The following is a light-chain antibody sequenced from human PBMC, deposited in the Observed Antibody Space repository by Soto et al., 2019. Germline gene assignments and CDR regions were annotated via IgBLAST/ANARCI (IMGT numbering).Light chain of an antibody. J-gene: IGLJ1*01. CDR3: SSYTSSSTYV. CDR1: SSDVGSYNS. Sequence: QSALTQPASVSGSPGQSIAISCTGTSSDVGSYNSVSWYQQHPGKAPKLMIYEGSKRPSGVSDRFSGSKSGITASLTISGLQAEDEADYYCSSYTSSSTYVFGSGTKLTVL. CDR2: EGS. V-gene: IGLV2-14*02.